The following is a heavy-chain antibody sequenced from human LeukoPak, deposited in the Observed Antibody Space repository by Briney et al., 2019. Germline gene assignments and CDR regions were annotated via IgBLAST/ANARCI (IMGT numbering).Heavy chain of an antibody. D-gene: IGHD6-19*01. CDR2: ISSSGSTI. J-gene: IGHJ3*02. V-gene: IGHV3-48*03. Sequence: GGSLRLSCAASGFTFSSYEMNWVRQAPGKGLEWVSYISSSGSTIYYVDSVKGRFTISRDNAKNSLYLQMNSLRAEDTAVYYCARESSDWFSDAFDIWGQGTVVTVSS. CDR3: ARESSDWFSDAFDI. CDR1: GFTFSSYE.